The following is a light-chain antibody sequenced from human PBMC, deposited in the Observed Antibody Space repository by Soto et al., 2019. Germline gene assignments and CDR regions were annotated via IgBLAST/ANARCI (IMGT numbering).Light chain of an antibody. V-gene: IGKV1-5*01. CDR2: DAT. CDR1: QSIIRW. CDR3: RQFDSYPVT. Sequence: DIQMTQSPSTLSASVGDTVTITCRASQSIIRWLAWYQQKPGKAPRLLIYDATTLESGVPSRFSGSGSGTEFTLTINSLQPDDFATYYCRQFDSYPVTFGQGTRLDIK. J-gene: IGKJ5*01.